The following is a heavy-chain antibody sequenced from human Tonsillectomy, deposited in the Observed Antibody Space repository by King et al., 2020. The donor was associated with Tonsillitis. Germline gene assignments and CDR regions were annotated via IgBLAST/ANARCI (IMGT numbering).Heavy chain of an antibody. CDR2: ISYDGSMI. D-gene: IGHD2-15*01. CDR3: ARDRGYCSGGNCYRPYYFDY. V-gene: IGHV3-30-3*01. J-gene: IGHJ4*02. Sequence: VQLVESGGGVVQPGRSLRLSCAASGFTFITYDMHWVRQAPGKGLEWVAFISYDGSMIYYADSVKGLFTISRENSKSSLYLQMTSLRAEEPAVYFCARDRGYCSGGNCYRPYYFDYWGQGTLVTVSS. CDR1: GFTFITYD.